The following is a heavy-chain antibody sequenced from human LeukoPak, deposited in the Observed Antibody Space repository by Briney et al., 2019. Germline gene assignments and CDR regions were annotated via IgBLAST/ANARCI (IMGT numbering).Heavy chain of an antibody. CDR1: GGTFSSYA. Sequence: SEMVSCKASGGTFSSYAISWVRQAPGQGLEWMGRIIPIFGTANYAQKFQGRVTITTDESTSTAYMELSSLRSEDTAVYYCARASGSGYDIDYWGQGTLVTVSS. CDR3: ARASGSGYDIDY. J-gene: IGHJ4*02. V-gene: IGHV1-69*05. CDR2: IIPIFGTA. D-gene: IGHD5-12*01.